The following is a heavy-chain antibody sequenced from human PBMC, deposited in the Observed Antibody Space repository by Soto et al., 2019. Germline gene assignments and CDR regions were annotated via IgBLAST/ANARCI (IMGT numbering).Heavy chain of an antibody. Sequence: NPSETLSLTCTVSGDSIRSSSHYWAWNRQPPGKGLEWIGGFYYSGSPYYNPSLKSRVTISVDRSKNQFSLKLSSVTAADTAVYYCARDFLPLSSWYPYYYGMDVWGQGTTVTVSS. D-gene: IGHD6-13*01. CDR3: ARDFLPLSSWYPYYYGMDV. J-gene: IGHJ6*02. CDR2: FYYSGSP. CDR1: GDSIRSSSHY. V-gene: IGHV4-39*07.